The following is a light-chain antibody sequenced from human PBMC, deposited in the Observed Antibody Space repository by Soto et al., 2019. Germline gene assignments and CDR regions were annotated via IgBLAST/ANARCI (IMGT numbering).Light chain of an antibody. J-gene: IGKJ4*01. CDR3: QQYNNWPLT. Sequence: EIVMTQSPATLSVSPGERATLSCRARQSVNNNVAWYQQKPGQAPRLLIYVASARATGIPARFSGSVSGTEFTLTISSMQSEDFAVYDCQQYNNWPLTFGGGTQVEIK. CDR1: QSVNNN. V-gene: IGKV3-15*01. CDR2: VAS.